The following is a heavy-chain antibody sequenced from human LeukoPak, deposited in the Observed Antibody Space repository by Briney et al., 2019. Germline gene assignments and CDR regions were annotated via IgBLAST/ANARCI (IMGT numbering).Heavy chain of an antibody. Sequence: GRCLRLSCAASGFTFSRYSMNWVRRAPGKGLEWVSYLSSSSSTIYYADSVKGRFTISRDNSKNTLYRQMDSLRAEDTAVYYCAKALRWMATIGADYWGQGTLVTVSS. D-gene: IGHD5-24*01. J-gene: IGHJ4*02. CDR1: GFTFSRYS. CDR2: LSSSSSTI. V-gene: IGHV3-48*01. CDR3: AKALRWMATIGADY.